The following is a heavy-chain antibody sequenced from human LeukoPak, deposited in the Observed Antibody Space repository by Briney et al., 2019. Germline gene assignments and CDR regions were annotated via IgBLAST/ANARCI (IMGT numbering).Heavy chain of an antibody. CDR1: GFTFDDYS. D-gene: IGHD5-12*01. CDR2: ISWNSGSA. V-gene: IGHV3-9*01. CDR3: AKDRTYSGYDALDH. Sequence: PGGSLRLSCAASGFTFDDYSMHWVRQAPGRGLEWVAGISWNSGSAGYADSVKGRFTISRDNAKKSLFLQMNSLRTEDTALHYCAKDRTYSGYDALDHWGQGTLVTVSS. J-gene: IGHJ4*02.